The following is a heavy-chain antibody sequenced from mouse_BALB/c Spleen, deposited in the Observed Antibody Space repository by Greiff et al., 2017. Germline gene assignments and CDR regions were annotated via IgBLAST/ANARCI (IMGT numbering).Heavy chain of an antibody. CDR2: ISSGGGST. Sequence: EVKVVESGGGLVKPGGSLKLSCAASGFAFSSYDMSWVRQTPEKRLEWVAYISSGGGSTYYPDTVKGRFTISRDNAKNTLYLQMSSLKSEDTAMYYCARQGSMVTVYYYAMDYWGQGTSVTVSS. J-gene: IGHJ4*01. CDR1: GFAFSSYD. CDR3: ARQGSMVTVYYYAMDY. V-gene: IGHV5-12-1*01. D-gene: IGHD2-10*02.